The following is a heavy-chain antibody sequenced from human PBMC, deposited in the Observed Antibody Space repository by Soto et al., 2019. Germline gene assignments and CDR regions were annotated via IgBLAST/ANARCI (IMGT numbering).Heavy chain of an antibody. J-gene: IGHJ5*02. Sequence: ASVKVSCKXSGYTFTSYGISWVRQAPGQGLEWMGWISAYNGNTNYAQKLQGRVTMTTDTSTSTAYMELRSLRSDDTAVYYCARIRPYSSRWPPGRWFDPWGQGTLVTVSS. V-gene: IGHV1-18*01. CDR2: ISAYNGNT. CDR3: ARIRPYSSRWPPGRWFDP. CDR1: GYTFTSYG. D-gene: IGHD6-19*01.